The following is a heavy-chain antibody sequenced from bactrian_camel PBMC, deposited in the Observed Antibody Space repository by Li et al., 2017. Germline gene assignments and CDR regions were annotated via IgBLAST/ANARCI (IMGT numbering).Heavy chain of an antibody. J-gene: IGHJ4*01. Sequence: HGQLVESGGGSGQAGGTLRLSCAASGYIDNSACPGWFRQAPGKGREVVATISGRGDVYYADSVKGRFTFSRDDAETTLFLQMNSLKPEDTAMYYCAADPSPDRNGGLCHARPTYEYWGQGTQVTVS. CDR1: GYIDNSAC. CDR2: ISGRGDV. D-gene: IGHD1*01. CDR3: AADPSPDRNGGLCHARPTYEY. V-gene: IGHV3S53*01.